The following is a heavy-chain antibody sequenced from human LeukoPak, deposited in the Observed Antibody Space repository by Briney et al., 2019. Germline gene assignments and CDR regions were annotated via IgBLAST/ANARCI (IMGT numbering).Heavy chain of an antibody. D-gene: IGHD2-15*01. J-gene: IGHJ6*02. CDR3: ARGSGGSSYILFSYYYGMDV. Sequence: ASVKVSCTASGYTFTSYGISWVRQAPGQGLEWMGWISAYNGNTNYAQKLQGRVTTTTDTSTSTAYMELKSLRSDDTAVYYCARGSGGSSYILFSYYYGMDVWGQGTTVTVSS. CDR2: ISAYNGNT. CDR1: GYTFTSYG. V-gene: IGHV1-18*01.